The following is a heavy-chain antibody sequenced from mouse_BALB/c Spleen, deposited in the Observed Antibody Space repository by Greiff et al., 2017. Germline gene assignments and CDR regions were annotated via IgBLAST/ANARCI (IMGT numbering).Heavy chain of an antibody. Sequence: LMEPGASVKISCKATGYTFSSYWIEWVKQRPGHGLEWIGEILPGSGSTNYNEKFKGKATFTADTSSNTAYMQLSSLTSEDSAVYYCFTTATGFAYWGQGTLVTVSA. D-gene: IGHD1-2*01. CDR1: GYTFSSYW. V-gene: IGHV1-9*01. CDR3: FTTATGFAY. CDR2: ILPGSGST. J-gene: IGHJ3*01.